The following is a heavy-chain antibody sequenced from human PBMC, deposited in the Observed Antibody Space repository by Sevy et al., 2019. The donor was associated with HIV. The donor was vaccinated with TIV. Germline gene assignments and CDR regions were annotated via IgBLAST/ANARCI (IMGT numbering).Heavy chain of an antibody. CDR3: ARVAVSYCTNDCYHRFDY. Sequence: GGSLRLFCAVSGFSFSHYAFHWVRQAPGKGLEWVSLISYDGTYKYYADSVKGRFTISRDNSKNTLYLQMNSLRGNDTAVYYCARVAVSYCTNDCYHRFDYWGPGALVTVSS. V-gene: IGHV3-30-3*01. D-gene: IGHD2-8*01. CDR2: ISYDGTYK. J-gene: IGHJ4*02. CDR1: GFSFSHYA.